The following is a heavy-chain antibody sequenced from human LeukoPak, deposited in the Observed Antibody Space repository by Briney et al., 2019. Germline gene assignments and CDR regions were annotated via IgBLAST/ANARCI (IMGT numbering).Heavy chain of an antibody. CDR2: IYWDDDK. D-gene: IGHD2-2*01. J-gene: IGHJ4*02. CDR3: AHDCRSTSCEGLFDY. CDR1: TFSLSTSGVG. Sequence: SGPTLVNPTQTLTLTCTFSTFSLSTSGVGVGWIRQPPGKALEWLALIYWDDDKRYSPSLKRRLTIPKDTSKNQVVLTMTNMDPVDTATYYCAHDCRSTSCEGLFDYWGQGTLVTVSS. V-gene: IGHV2-5*02.